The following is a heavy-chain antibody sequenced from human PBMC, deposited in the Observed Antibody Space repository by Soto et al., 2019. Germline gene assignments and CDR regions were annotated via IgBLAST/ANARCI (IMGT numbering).Heavy chain of an antibody. V-gene: IGHV4-39*01. D-gene: IGHD6-6*01. CDR3: ARHVPGGTSHYYLDV. CDR1: GGSISSSSYY. Sequence: QLQLQESGPGLVKPSETLSLPCTVPGGSISSSSYYWGWIRQPPGKGLEWIGSIYYSGSTCYNPSLKSRVTISVDTSKNQFSLKLSSVTAADTAVHYCARHVPGGTSHYYLDVWGKGTTVTVSS. J-gene: IGHJ6*03. CDR2: IYYSGST.